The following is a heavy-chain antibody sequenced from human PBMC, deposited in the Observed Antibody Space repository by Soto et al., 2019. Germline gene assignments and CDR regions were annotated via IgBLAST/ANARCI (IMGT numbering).Heavy chain of an antibody. Sequence: QITLKESGPTLVKPTQTLTLTCTFSGFSLSTSGVGVGWIRQPPGKALEWLALIYWDDDKRYSPSLKSRLTITENATKNQLVLTMTNMDPVDTATYYWARHYYDFWSRYRTELDYWGQGTLVTDSS. J-gene: IGHJ4*02. CDR3: ARHYYDFWSRYRTELDY. D-gene: IGHD3-3*01. CDR2: IYWDDDK. CDR1: GFSLSTSGVG. V-gene: IGHV2-5*02.